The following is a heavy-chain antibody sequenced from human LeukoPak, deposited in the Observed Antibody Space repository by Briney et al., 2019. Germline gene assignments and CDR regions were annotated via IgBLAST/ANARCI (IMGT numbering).Heavy chain of an antibody. V-gene: IGHV3-43D*03. Sequence: PGGSLRLSCAASGFTFDDYAMHWVRHAPGKGLEWVSLINWDGGSTYYADSVKGRFTISRDNAKNSQYLQMNSLRAEDTAVYYCARDPWTNSDYDGFDYWGQGTLVTVSS. D-gene: IGHD5-12*01. CDR1: GFTFDDYA. J-gene: IGHJ4*02. CDR2: INWDGGST. CDR3: ARDPWTNSDYDGFDY.